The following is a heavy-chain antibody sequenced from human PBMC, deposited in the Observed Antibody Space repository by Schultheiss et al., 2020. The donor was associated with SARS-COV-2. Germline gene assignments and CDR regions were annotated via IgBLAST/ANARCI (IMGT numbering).Heavy chain of an antibody. J-gene: IGHJ3*02. CDR1: GFTFSSYA. CDR3: AKADSMIVVVIRTDAFDI. CDR2: ISGSGATT. D-gene: IGHD3-22*01. Sequence: GGSLRLSCAASGFTFSSYAMSWVRQAPGKGLDWVSGISGSGATTYYADSVKGRFTISRDNSKNTLYLQMNSLRAEDTAVYYCAKADSMIVVVIRTDAFDIWGQGTMVTVSS. V-gene: IGHV3-23*01.